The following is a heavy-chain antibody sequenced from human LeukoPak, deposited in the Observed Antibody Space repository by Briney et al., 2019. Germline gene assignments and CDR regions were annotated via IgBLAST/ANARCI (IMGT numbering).Heavy chain of an antibody. CDR2: IYYSGST. Sequence: SETLSLTCTVSGGSISSYYWSWLRQPPGKGLEWIGYIYYSGSTNYNPSLKSRVTISVDTSKNQFPLKLTSVTAADTAVYYCARVYRRHFDYWGQGTLVTVSS. CDR3: ARVYRRHFDY. V-gene: IGHV4-59*01. CDR1: GGSISSYY. D-gene: IGHD2-8*01. J-gene: IGHJ4*02.